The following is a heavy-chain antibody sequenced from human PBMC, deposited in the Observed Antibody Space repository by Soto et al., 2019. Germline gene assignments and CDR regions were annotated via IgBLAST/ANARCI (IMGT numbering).Heavy chain of an antibody. CDR3: TRDTYYGMDV. J-gene: IGHJ6*02. CDR1: GFTFSSYA. V-gene: IGHV3-30-3*01. CDR2: ISYDGSNK. Sequence: GSLRLSCAASGFTFSSYAMHWVRQAPGKGLEWVAVISYDGSNKYYADSVKGRFTISRDNSKNTVYLQMDSLRAEDTSIYYCTRDTYYGMDVWGQGTTVTVSS.